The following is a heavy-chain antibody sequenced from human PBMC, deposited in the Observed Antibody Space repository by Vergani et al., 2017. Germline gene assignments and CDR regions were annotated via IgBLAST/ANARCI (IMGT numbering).Heavy chain of an antibody. CDR1: GFSFDDYG. J-gene: IGHJ4*02. CDR2: INWNGGST. CDR3: AGEGGHYDILTGYYMGPYYFDY. Sequence: EVQLVESGGGVVRPGGSLRLSCAASGFSFDDYGMSWVRQAPGKGLEWVSGINWNGGSTGYTDSVKGRFTISRDNAKNSLYLQMNSLRAEDTALYYCAGEGGHYDILTGYYMGPYYFDYWGQGTLVTVSS. D-gene: IGHD3-9*01. V-gene: IGHV3-20*04.